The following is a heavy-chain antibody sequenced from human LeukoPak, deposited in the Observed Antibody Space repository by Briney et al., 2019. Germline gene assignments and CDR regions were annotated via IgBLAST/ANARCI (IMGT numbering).Heavy chain of an antibody. CDR3: ARGIDYYDSSGYYY. V-gene: IGHV1-2*02. J-gene: IGHJ4*02. CDR2: INPNSGGT. D-gene: IGHD3-22*01. CDR1: GYTFTGYY. Sequence: GASVKVSCKASGYTFTGYYMHWVRQAPGQGLEWMGWINPNSGGTNYAQKFQGRVTMTRDTSISTAYMELSRLRSDDTAVYYCARGIDYYDSSGYYYWGQGTLVTVSS.